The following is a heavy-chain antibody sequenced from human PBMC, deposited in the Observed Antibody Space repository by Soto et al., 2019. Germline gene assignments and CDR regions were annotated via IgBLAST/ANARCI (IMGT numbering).Heavy chain of an antibody. J-gene: IGHJ6*02. D-gene: IGHD1-20*01. CDR1: GFTFSSNW. CDR3: ARVRPYNLYCYGMDV. Sequence: GGSLRLSCAASGFTFSSNWIHWVRQVPGKGQVWVARINSDGSSTSYADSVKGRFTISRDNAKNTLYLQMNSLRAEDTAVYYCARVRPYNLYCYGMDVWGQGTTVTVSS. CDR2: INSDGSST. V-gene: IGHV3-74*01.